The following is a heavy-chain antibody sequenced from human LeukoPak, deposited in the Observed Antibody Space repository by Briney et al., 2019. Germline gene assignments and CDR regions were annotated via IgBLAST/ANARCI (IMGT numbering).Heavy chain of an antibody. CDR1: GFSFDDYA. J-gene: IGHJ6*04. CDR2: INWSSGSI. V-gene: IGHV3-9*01. CDR3: AELGITMIGGV. Sequence: TGGSLRLSCAASGFSFDDYAMHWVRQAPGKGLEWVSGINWSSGSIGYADSVKGRFTISRDNAKNSLYLQMNSLRAEDTAVYYCAELGITMIGGVWGKGTTVTISS. D-gene: IGHD3-10*02.